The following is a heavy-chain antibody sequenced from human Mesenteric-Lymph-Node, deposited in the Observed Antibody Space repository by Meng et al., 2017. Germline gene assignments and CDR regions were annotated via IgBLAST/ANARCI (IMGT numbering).Heavy chain of an antibody. J-gene: IGHJ6*02. V-gene: IGHV4-34*01. CDR3: ARGGLVLRYFDWLVMDV. D-gene: IGHD3-9*01. CDR1: GGSFSGYY. CDR2: INHSGST. Sequence: SETLSLTCAVYGGSFSGYYWSWIRQPPGKGLEWIGEINHSGSTNYNPSLKSRVTISVDTSKNQFSLKLSSVTAADTAVYYCARGGLVLRYFDWLVMDVWGQGTTVTVSS.